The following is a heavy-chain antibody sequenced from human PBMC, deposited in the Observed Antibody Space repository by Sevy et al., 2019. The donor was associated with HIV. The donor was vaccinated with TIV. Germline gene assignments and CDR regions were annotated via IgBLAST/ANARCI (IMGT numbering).Heavy chain of an antibody. V-gene: IGHV3-21*01. CDR3: ARVPGSGYSLN. D-gene: IGHD3-22*01. CDR1: GFTFSSYS. J-gene: IGHJ4*02. CDR2: ISSSSYI. Sequence: GGSLRLSCAASGFTFSSYSMNWVRQAPGKGLEWVSSISSSSYIYYADSVKGRLTISRDNAKNSLYLQMNSLRAEDTAVYYCARVPGSGYSLNWGQGTLVTVSS.